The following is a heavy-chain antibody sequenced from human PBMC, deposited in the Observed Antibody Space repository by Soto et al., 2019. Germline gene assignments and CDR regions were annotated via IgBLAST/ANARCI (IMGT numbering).Heavy chain of an antibody. CDR2: INHSGST. CDR1: GGSFSGYY. Sequence: QVQLQQWGAGLLKPSETLSLTCAVYGGSFSGYYWSWIRQPPGKGLEWIGEINHSGSTNYNPSLKRRVTISVDTSKNQFSLKLSSVTAADTAVYYCARGGDQGAIVPAAPERSRGWFDPWGQGTLVTVSS. D-gene: IGHD2-2*01. J-gene: IGHJ5*02. V-gene: IGHV4-34*01. CDR3: ARGGDQGAIVPAAPERSRGWFDP.